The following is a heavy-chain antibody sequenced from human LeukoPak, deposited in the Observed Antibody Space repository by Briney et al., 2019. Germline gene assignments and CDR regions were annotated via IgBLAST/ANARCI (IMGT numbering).Heavy chain of an antibody. D-gene: IGHD3-16*02. CDR1: GFTFSSYA. CDR2: ISTSSIYI. Sequence: GGSLRLSCAASGFTFSSYAMSWVRQAPGKGLEWVSSISTSSIYIYNADSVKGRFTISRDNARNSLFLQMNSLRAEDTAVYYCARVPAGVIGMKDAFDIWGQGTMVTVSS. V-gene: IGHV3-21*01. J-gene: IGHJ3*02. CDR3: ARVPAGVIGMKDAFDI.